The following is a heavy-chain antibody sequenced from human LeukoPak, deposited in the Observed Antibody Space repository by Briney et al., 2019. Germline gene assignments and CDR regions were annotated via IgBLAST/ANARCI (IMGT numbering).Heavy chain of an antibody. CDR3: AKSNVRGMATILD. J-gene: IGHJ4*02. Sequence: GRSLRLSCAASGFTFSSYGMHWVRQAPGKGPEWVAVISYDGSNKYYADSVKGRFTISRDNSKNTLYLQMNSLRAEDTAVYYCAKSNVRGMATILDWGQGTLVTVSS. V-gene: IGHV3-30*18. CDR2: ISYDGSNK. D-gene: IGHD5-24*01. CDR1: GFTFSSYG.